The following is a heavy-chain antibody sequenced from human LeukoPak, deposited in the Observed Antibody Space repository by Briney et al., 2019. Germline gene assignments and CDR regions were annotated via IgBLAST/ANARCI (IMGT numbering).Heavy chain of an antibody. CDR2: ISGSGGST. J-gene: IGHJ4*02. Sequence: GGSLRLSCAASGFTFSSYAMSWVRQAPGKGLEWVSAISGSGGSTYYADSVKGRFTISRDNSKNTLYLQMNSLGAEDTAVYYCAKPGYSSSWYGYYFDYWGQGTLVTVSS. CDR3: AKPGYSSSWYGYYFDY. CDR1: GFTFSSYA. V-gene: IGHV3-23*01. D-gene: IGHD6-13*01.